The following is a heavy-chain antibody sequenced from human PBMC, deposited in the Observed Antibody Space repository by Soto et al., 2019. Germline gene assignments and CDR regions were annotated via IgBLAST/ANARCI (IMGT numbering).Heavy chain of an antibody. Sequence: QVQLQESGPGLVKPSQTLSLTCTVSGDSISSSSYYWSWIRQHPGKGLEWIGYIHYSGNTRYNPSLKSRLTISVDTSKNQFSMMLSSLTAADTAVYFCARARVPYGSTWYRYDYYGMDIWGQGTTVTVSS. CDR1: GDSISSSSYY. CDR2: IHYSGNT. V-gene: IGHV4-31*03. D-gene: IGHD6-13*01. CDR3: ARARVPYGSTWYRYDYYGMDI. J-gene: IGHJ6*02.